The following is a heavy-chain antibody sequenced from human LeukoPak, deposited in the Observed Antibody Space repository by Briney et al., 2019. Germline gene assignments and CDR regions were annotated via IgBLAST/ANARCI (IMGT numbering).Heavy chain of an antibody. Sequence: ASVKVSCKASGYTFTSYDINWVRQATGPGLEWMGWMNPNSGNTGYAQKFQGRVTMTRNTSISTAYMELSSLRSEDTAVYYCARSTFNSVNLDYWGQGTLVTVSS. D-gene: IGHD4-23*01. CDR1: GYTFTSYD. CDR2: MNPNSGNT. CDR3: ARSTFNSVNLDY. J-gene: IGHJ4*02. V-gene: IGHV1-8*01.